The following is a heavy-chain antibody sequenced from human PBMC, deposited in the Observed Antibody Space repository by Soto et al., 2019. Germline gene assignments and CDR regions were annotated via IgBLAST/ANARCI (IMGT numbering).Heavy chain of an antibody. CDR1: GFTVSNNY. J-gene: IGHJ4*02. D-gene: IGHD2-21*02. Sequence: GGSLRLSCAASGFTVSNNYISWVRQAPGKGLEWVSLMYSSGTTHYADSVKGRFTISRDSSKNTVFLQMNSLTAEDTAVYFCTAGLSTGNSWGQGTLVTVSS. V-gene: IGHV3-66*01. CDR2: MYSSGTT. CDR3: TAGLSTGNS.